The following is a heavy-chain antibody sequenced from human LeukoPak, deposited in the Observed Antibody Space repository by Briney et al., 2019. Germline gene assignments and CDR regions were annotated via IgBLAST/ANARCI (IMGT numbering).Heavy chain of an antibody. CDR2: IYPGDSDT. CDR1: GYKFSYHW. Sequence: GESLKISCEGSGYKFSYHWIAWVRQMPGKGLEWMGVIYPGDSDTRYSPSFQSQVTISADKSISTAFLQWSSLKASDTAMYYCARLPNPGADLTWFDPWGQGTLVIVSS. J-gene: IGHJ5*02. CDR3: ARLPNPGADLTWFDP. D-gene: IGHD3-10*01. V-gene: IGHV5-51*01.